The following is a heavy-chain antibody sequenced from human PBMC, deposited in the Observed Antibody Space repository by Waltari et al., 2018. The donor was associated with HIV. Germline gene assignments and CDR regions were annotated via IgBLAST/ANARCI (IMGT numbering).Heavy chain of an antibody. CDR3: AEGYGAFDFDY. D-gene: IGHD2-15*01. J-gene: IGHJ4*02. CDR1: ESAFSDSV. Sequence: QVQMQQSPSQLKQPGTAAKLSGKYSESAFSDSVINWVRQAPGQGLEWIGLIDTKTGSPTYAQVFSGLLILSLDTSVTTSYLQIRALKTNDTATYYCAEGYGAFDFDYWGQGTLITVSP. CDR2: IDTKTGSP. V-gene: IGHV7-4-1*01.